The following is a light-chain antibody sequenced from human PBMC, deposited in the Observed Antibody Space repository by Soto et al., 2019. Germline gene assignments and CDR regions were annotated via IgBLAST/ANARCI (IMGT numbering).Light chain of an antibody. V-gene: IGLV1-40*01. CDR1: SSNIGAGYD. CDR2: GNS. CDR3: QSYDSSLSGSV. J-gene: IGLJ3*02. Sequence: QAVVTQPPSVSGAPGQRVTISCTGSSSNIGAGYDVHWYQQFLGTAPKLLIYGNSNRPSGVPDRFSGSKSGTSASLAITGLQADDEADYFCQSYDSSLSGSVFGGGTKVTVL.